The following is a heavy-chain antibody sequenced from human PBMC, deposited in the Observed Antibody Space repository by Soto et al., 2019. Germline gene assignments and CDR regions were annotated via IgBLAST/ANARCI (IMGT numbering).Heavy chain of an antibody. D-gene: IGHD3-3*01. CDR3: ARDIWSGGYKWLDS. Sequence: PGGSLRLSCAASGFTFSSYAMSWVRQAPGKGLEWVSAISGSGGSTYYADSVKGRFTISRDNSKNTVDLQMNSLRNEETAVYYCARDIWSGGYKWLDSWGPGTLVTVS. CDR2: ISGSGGST. V-gene: IGHV3-23*01. CDR1: GFTFSSYA. J-gene: IGHJ5*01.